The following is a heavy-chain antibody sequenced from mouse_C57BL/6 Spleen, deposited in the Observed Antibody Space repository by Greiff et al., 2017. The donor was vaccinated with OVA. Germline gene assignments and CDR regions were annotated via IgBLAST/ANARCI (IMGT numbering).Heavy chain of an antibody. Sequence: EVMLVESGGGLVKPGGSLKLSCAASGFTFSDYGMHWVRQAPEKGLEWVAYISSGSSTIYYADTVKGRFTITRDNAKNTLFLQMTRLRSEDAAMDYCAGPLNGDGDFDVWGTGTTVTVSS. CDR3: AGPLNGDGDFDV. D-gene: IGHD4-1*01. J-gene: IGHJ1*03. V-gene: IGHV5-17*01. CDR2: ISSGSSTI. CDR1: GFTFSDYG.